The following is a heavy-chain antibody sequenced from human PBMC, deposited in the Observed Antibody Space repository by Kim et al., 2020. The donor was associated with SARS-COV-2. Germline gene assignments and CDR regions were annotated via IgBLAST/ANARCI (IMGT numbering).Heavy chain of an antibody. V-gene: IGHV1-2*06. CDR1: GYTFTGYY. D-gene: IGHD5-18*01. CDR2: INPNSGGT. CDR3: ARDMGYGLMRPFDY. Sequence: ASVKVSCKASGYTFTGYYMHWVRQAPGQGLEWMGRINPNSGGTNYAQKFQGRVTMTRDTSISTAYMELSRLRSDDTAVYYCARDMGYGLMRPFDYWGQGTLVTVSS. J-gene: IGHJ4*02.